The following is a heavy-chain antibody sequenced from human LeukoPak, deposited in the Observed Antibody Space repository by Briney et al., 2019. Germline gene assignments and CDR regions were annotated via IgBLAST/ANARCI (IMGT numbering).Heavy chain of an antibody. CDR2: INPNSGGT. CDR3: ARDLGWFGEFDNWFDP. V-gene: IGHV1-2*02. CDR1: GYTFTGYY. Sequence: ASVKVSCKASGYTFTGYYMHWVRQAPRQGLEWMGWINPNSGGTNYAQKFQGRVTMTRDTSISTAYMELSRLRSDDTAVYYCARDLGWFGEFDNWFDPWGQGTLVTVSS. D-gene: IGHD3-10*01. J-gene: IGHJ5*02.